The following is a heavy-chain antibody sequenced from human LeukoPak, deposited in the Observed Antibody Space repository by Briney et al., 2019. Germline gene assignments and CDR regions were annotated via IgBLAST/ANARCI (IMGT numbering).Heavy chain of an antibody. CDR1: GFPFSSYS. D-gene: IGHD4-17*01. J-gene: IGHJ4*02. CDR2: ISSSSSYI. V-gene: IGHV3-21*04. CDR3: AKDGDYGDFDY. Sequence: GGSLRLSCAASGFPFSSYSMNGVRQAPGKGLEWVSSISSSSSYIYYADSVKGRFTISRDNAKNSLYLQMNSLRAEDTAVYYCAKDGDYGDFDYWGQGTLVTVSS.